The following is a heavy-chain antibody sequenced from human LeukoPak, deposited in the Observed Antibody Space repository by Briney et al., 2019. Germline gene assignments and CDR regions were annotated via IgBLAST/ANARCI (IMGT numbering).Heavy chain of an antibody. J-gene: IGHJ4*02. CDR1: GGSFSGYY. Sequence: SETLSLTCAVYGGSFSGYYWSWIRQPPGKGLEWIGEINHSGSTNYNPSLKSRVTISVDTSKNQFSLKLSSVTAADTAVYYCARGGPLSEMATITDPYYFDYWGQGTLVTVSS. CDR2: INHSGST. CDR3: ARGGPLSEMATITDPYYFDY. V-gene: IGHV4-34*01. D-gene: IGHD5-24*01.